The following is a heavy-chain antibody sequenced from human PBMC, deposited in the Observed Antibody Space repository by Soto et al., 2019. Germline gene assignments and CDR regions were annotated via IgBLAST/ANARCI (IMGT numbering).Heavy chain of an antibody. Sequence: SETLSLTCTVSGGSISSYYWSWIRQPPGKGLEWIGYIYYSGSTNYNPSLKSRVTISVDTSKNQFSLKLSSVTAADTAVYYCARSPLRYYFDYWSQGTLVTVSS. CDR3: ARSPLRYYFDY. CDR1: GGSISSYY. V-gene: IGHV4-59*01. CDR2: IYYSGST. J-gene: IGHJ4*02.